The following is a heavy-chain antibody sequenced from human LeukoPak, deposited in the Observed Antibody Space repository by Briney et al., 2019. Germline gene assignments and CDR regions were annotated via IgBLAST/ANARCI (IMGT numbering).Heavy chain of an antibody. V-gene: IGHV3-30*04. CDR2: IAYDGSNE. CDR1: GFTFRNYA. Sequence: GMSLRLSCAASGFTFRNYAMHWVRRAPGKGLEWVSLIAYDGSNEYYADSVKGRFSISRDNSRNTLFLQVNSLRPEDTAVYYCVRGSGKYDSTQFDPWGQGTLVTVSS. CDR3: VRGSGKYDSTQFDP. J-gene: IGHJ5*02. D-gene: IGHD3-22*01.